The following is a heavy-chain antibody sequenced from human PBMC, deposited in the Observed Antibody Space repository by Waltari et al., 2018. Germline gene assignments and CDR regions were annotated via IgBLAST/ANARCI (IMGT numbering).Heavy chain of an antibody. CDR1: GGSISSSSYS. CDR3: ARQCPYGDPLGAGMDV. CDR2: IYYSGST. Sequence: QLQLQESGPGLVKPSETLSLTCTVSGGSISSSSYSWGWIRQPPGKGLEWIGRIYYSGSTYYNPSLKSRVTISVDTSKNQFSLKLSSVTAADTAVYYCARQCPYGDPLGAGMDVWGQGTTVTVSS. J-gene: IGHJ6*02. D-gene: IGHD4-17*01. V-gene: IGHV4-39*07.